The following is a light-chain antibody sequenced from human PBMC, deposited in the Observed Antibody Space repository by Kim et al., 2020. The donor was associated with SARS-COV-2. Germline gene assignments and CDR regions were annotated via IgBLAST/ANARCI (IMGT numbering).Light chain of an antibody. CDR2: WAS. CDR1: QSVLYSSNNKNY. CDR3: QQYYSTPPT. J-gene: IGKJ5*01. Sequence: ATINCKSSQSVLYSSNNKNYLAWYQQKPGQPPKLLIYWASTRESGVPDRVSGSGSGTDFTLTISSLQAEDVAVYYCQQYYSTPPTFGQGTRLEIK. V-gene: IGKV4-1*01.